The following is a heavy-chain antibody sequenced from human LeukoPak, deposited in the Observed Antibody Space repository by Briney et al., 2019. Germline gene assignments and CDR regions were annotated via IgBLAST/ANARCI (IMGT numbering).Heavy chain of an antibody. CDR2: IYPGDSDT. J-gene: IGHJ5*02. CDR3: ARLNSPSAIFGWFDP. CDR1: GYSFTSYW. Sequence: GESLQISCKGSGYSFTSYWIGWVRQMPGKGLEWMGIIYPGDSDTRYSPSFQGQVTISADKSISTAYLQWSSLKASDTAMYYCARLNSPSAIFGWFDPWGQGTLVTVSS. V-gene: IGHV5-51*01. D-gene: IGHD2-2*02.